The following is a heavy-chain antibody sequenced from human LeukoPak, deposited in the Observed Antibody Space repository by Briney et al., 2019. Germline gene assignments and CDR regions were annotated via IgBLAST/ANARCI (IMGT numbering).Heavy chain of an antibody. CDR1: GGSFSGYY. CDR2: INHSGGT. D-gene: IGHD5-24*01. Sequence: PSETLSLTCAVYGGSFSGYYWTWIRQPPGKGLEWIGEINHSGGTNYNPSLKSRVTISVDTSKNQFSLKLSSVTAADTAVYYCARGRGMATIDYWGQGTLVTVSS. J-gene: IGHJ4*02. CDR3: ARGRGMATIDY. V-gene: IGHV4-34*01.